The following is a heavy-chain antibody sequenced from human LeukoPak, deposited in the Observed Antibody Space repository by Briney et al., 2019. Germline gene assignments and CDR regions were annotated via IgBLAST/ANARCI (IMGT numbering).Heavy chain of an antibody. CDR2: ISAYNGNT. Sequence: ASVKVSCKASGYTFTSYGISWVRQAPGQGLEWMGWISAYNGNTNYAQKLRGRVTMTTDTSTSTAYMELRSLRSDDTAVYYCARDDGGGYCYPLNYYYYGMDVWGQGTTVTVSS. V-gene: IGHV1-18*01. J-gene: IGHJ6*02. D-gene: IGHD2-21*02. CDR1: GYTFTSYG. CDR3: ARDDGGGYCYPLNYYYYGMDV.